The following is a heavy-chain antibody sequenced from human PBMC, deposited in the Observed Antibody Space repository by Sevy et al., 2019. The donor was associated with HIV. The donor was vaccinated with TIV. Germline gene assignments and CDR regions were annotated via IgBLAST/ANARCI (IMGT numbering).Heavy chain of an antibody. CDR3: AREGSGGFDN. J-gene: IGHJ4*02. Sequence: GGSLRLSCAASGFSFSNYWMSWVRQAPGKGLEWVANIKQDGSKREYVDSVKGRLTISRDNGKNSVYLQMDSLRAEDTAGNYCAREGSGGFDNWGQGPWSPSPQ. D-gene: IGHD2-15*01. CDR2: IKQDGSKR. V-gene: IGHV3-7*01. CDR1: GFSFSNYW.